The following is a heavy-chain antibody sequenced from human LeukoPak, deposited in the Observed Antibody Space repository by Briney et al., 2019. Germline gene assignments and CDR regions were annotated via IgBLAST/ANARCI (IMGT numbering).Heavy chain of an antibody. V-gene: IGHV4-59*01. CDR2: IYYSGNT. CDR1: GGSISPYY. J-gene: IGHJ4*02. Sequence: PSETLSLTXTVSGGSISPYYWSWIRQPPGKGLEWRGYIYYSGNTEYKPSLKSRVAMSVDTSKNQFSLRLSSVTAADTAVYYCARSTGSTMFIDYWGQGTLVTVSS. CDR3: ARSTGSTMFIDY. D-gene: IGHD3-10*02.